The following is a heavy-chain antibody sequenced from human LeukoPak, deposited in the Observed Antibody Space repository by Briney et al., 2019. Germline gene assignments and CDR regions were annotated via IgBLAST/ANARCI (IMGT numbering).Heavy chain of an antibody. V-gene: IGHV4-39*07. J-gene: IGHJ4*02. CDR3: ARHYSPIDY. CDR1: GGSISSSSYY. D-gene: IGHD4-11*01. Sequence: SETLSLTCTVSGGSISSSSYYWGWIRQPPGKGLEWIGSIYYSGSTNYNPSLKSRVTISVDTSKNQFSLKLSSVTAADTAVYYCARHYSPIDYWGQGTLVTVSS. CDR2: IYYSGST.